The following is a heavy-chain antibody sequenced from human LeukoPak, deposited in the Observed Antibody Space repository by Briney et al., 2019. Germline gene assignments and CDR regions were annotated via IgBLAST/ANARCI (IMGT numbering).Heavy chain of an antibody. Sequence: PSQTLSLTCAVSGGSISSGGYSWSWIRQPPGKGLEWIGYIYHSGSTYYNPSLKSRVTISVDRSKNQFSLKLNSVTAADTAVYYCARGIFWYSRVGCAFDIWGQGTMVTVSS. CDR2: IYHSGST. V-gene: IGHV4-30-2*01. J-gene: IGHJ3*02. D-gene: IGHD6-13*01. CDR3: ARGIFWYSRVGCAFDI. CDR1: GGSISSGGYS.